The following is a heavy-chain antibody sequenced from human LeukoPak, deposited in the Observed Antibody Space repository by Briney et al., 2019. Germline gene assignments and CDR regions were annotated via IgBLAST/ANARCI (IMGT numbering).Heavy chain of an antibody. CDR2: ISSNGGST. D-gene: IGHD3-10*01. Sequence: QPGGSLRLFCSASGFTFSSYAMHWVRQAPGKGLEYASAISSNGGSTYYADSVKGRFTISRDNSKNTLYLQMNSLRAEDTAVYYCAKSGGITMVRGPYHYWGQGTLVTVSS. CDR1: GFTFSSYA. CDR3: AKSGGITMVRGPYHY. V-gene: IGHV3-64*04. J-gene: IGHJ4*02.